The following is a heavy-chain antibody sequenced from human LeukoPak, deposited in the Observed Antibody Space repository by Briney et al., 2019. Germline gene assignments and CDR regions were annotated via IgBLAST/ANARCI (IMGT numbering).Heavy chain of an antibody. Sequence: NPSETLSLTCTVSGGSISSSSYYWGWIRQPPGKGLEWIGSIYYSGSTYYNPSLKSRVTISVDTSKNQFSLKLSSVTAADTAVYYCARPTTVVTHNWYFDLWGRGTLVTVSS. D-gene: IGHD4-23*01. CDR3: ARPTTVVTHNWYFDL. V-gene: IGHV4-39*01. J-gene: IGHJ2*01. CDR1: GGSISSSSYY. CDR2: IYYSGST.